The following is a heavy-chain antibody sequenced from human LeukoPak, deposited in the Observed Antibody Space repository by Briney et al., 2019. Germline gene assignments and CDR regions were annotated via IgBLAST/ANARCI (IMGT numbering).Heavy chain of an antibody. Sequence: GGSLRLSCAASGFTFSSYSMNWVRQAPGKGLEWVSYISSSSSTIYYADSVKGRFTISRDNAKNSLYLQMNSLRAEDTAVYYCARDEGDIVVVPAALYAFDIWGQGTMVTVSS. V-gene: IGHV3-48*04. D-gene: IGHD2-2*01. CDR1: GFTFSSYS. J-gene: IGHJ3*02. CDR2: ISSSSSTI. CDR3: ARDEGDIVVVPAALYAFDI.